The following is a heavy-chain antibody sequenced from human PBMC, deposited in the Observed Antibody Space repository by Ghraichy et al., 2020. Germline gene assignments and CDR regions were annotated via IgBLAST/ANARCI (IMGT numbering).Heavy chain of an antibody. V-gene: IGHV1-46*02. CDR2: VNPNSGST. J-gene: IGHJ4*02. CDR3: ARVMYHSGSYFDY. CDR1: GYTFNSYH. Sequence: ASVKVSCKASGYTFNSYHMHWVRQAPGQGLEWMGIVNPNSGSTSYAQKFQGRVTVTRDTSTSTVYMELSSLRSEDTAVYYCARVMYHSGSYFDYWGQGTMFSVSS. D-gene: IGHD6-19*01.